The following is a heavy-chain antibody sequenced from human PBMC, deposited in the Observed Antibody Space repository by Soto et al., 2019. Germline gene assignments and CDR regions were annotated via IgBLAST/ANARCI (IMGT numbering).Heavy chain of an antibody. D-gene: IGHD3-16*02. J-gene: IGHJ4*02. CDR1: GYTFTSYA. V-gene: IGHV1-3*01. CDR2: INAGNGNT. Sequence: ASVKVSCKASGYTFTSYAMHWVRQAPGQRLEWMGWINAGNGNTKYSQKFQGRVTITRDTSANTAYMELSSLRSEDTAVYYCATGRVLSDDLRSAPIDYWGQGTLVTVSS. CDR3: ATGRVLSDDLRSAPIDY.